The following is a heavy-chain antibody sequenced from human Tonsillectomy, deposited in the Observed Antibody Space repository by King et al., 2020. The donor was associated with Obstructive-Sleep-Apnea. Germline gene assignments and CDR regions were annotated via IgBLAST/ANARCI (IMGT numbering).Heavy chain of an antibody. D-gene: IGHD3-10*01. CDR1: PFTFRTYW. CDR2: IYAGDSDT. J-gene: IGHJ6*02. CDR3: ASLSGGVTLIRGGKPRHYAMDD. Sequence: VQLVQSGAEMKKPGESLKISCKVSPFTFRTYWIGWVRQMPGKGLELMGIIYAGDSDTRYSPSFQGQVTISADKSVNTAYLQWDSLKASDTAIYYCASLSGGVTLIRGGKPRHYAMDDWGQGTAVTVSS. V-gene: IGHV5-51*01.